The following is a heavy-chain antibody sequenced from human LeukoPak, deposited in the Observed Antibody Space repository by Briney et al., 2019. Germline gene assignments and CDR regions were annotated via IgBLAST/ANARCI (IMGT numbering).Heavy chain of an antibody. Sequence: PGGSLRLSCAASGFTFDDYAMHWVRQAPGKGLEWVSGISWNSGSIGYADSVKGRFTISRDNAKNSLYLQMNSLRAEDTALYYCAKDIGLRGNYYYYYYGMDVWGQGTTVTVSS. CDR3: AKDIGLRGNYYYYYYGMDV. CDR2: ISWNSGSI. V-gene: IGHV3-9*01. J-gene: IGHJ6*02. CDR1: GFTFDDYA. D-gene: IGHD4-11*01.